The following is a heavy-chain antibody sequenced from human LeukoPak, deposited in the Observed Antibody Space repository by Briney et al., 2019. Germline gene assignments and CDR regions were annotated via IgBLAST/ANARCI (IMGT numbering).Heavy chain of an antibody. Sequence: SETLSLTCTVSGGSISSSSYYWGWIRQPPGKGLEWIGSIYYSGNTYYNPSLKSRVTISVDTSKNQFSLKLSSVTAADTAVYYCARAGYSSSLYYFDYWGQGTLVTVSS. CDR1: GGSISSSSYY. D-gene: IGHD6-13*01. CDR3: ARAGYSSSLYYFDY. CDR2: IYYSGNT. J-gene: IGHJ4*02. V-gene: IGHV4-39*07.